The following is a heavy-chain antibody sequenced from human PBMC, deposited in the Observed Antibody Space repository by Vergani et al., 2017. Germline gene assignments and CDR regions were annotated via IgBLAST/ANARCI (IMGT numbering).Heavy chain of an antibody. CDR1: GFTFSSYG. Sequence: QVQLVESGGGVVQPGGSLRLSCAASGFTFSSYGMHWVRQAPGKGLGWVSFIRYDGSNKYYADSVKGRFTISRDNSKNTLYLQMSSLRAEDTAVYYCAKDPPRKNPLDYYGMDVWGQGTTVTVSS. J-gene: IGHJ6*02. CDR2: IRYDGSNK. CDR3: AKDPPRKNPLDYYGMDV. V-gene: IGHV3-30*02.